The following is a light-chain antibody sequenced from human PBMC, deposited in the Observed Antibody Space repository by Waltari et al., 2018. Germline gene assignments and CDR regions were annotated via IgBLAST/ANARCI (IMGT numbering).Light chain of an antibody. J-gene: IGKJ3*01. Sequence: EIVLTQSPGTLSLSPGERATLSCRASQSVSSSYLAWYQQKPGQAPRLLMYGASRRATGIPARVGGSGSGTEFTITISRLGPEDFAVYYCQQYGSSPGVTFGPGTKVDIK. CDR1: QSVSSSY. V-gene: IGKV3-20*01. CDR2: GAS. CDR3: QQYGSSPGVT.